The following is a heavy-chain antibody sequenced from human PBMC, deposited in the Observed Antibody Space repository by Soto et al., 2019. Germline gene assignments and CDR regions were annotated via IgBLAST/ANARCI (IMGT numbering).Heavy chain of an antibody. D-gene: IGHD5-18*01. V-gene: IGHV3-30*18. CDR1: GFTFSSYG. J-gene: IGHJ3*02. CDR2: ISYDGSNK. CDR3: ANDLLAMGPDAFDI. Sequence: QVQLVESGGGVVQPGRSLRLSCAASGFTFSSYGMHWVRQAPGKGLEWVAVISYDGSNKYYADSVKGRFTISRDNSKNALDLQMNSLRAEDTAVYYCANDLLAMGPDAFDICGQGTMVTVSS.